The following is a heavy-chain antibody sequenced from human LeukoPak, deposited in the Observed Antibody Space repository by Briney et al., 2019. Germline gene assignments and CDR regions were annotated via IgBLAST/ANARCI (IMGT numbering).Heavy chain of an antibody. Sequence: SVKVSCKASGGTFSSYAISWVRQAPGQGLEWMGGIIPIFGTANYAQKFQGRVTITADESTSTAYMELSSLRSEDTAVYYCARGTYGQLLFDIWGQETMVTVSS. D-gene: IGHD4-17*01. CDR1: GGTFSSYA. V-gene: IGHV1-69*01. J-gene: IGHJ3*02. CDR2: IIPIFGTA. CDR3: ARGTYGQLLFDI.